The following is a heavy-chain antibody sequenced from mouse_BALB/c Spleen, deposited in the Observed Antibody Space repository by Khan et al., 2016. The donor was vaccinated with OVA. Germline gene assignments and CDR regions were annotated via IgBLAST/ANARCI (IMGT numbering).Heavy chain of an antibody. CDR3: ARAYYRYGGYYDIDD. D-gene: IGHD2-14*01. CDR1: GFSLSSYN. Sequence: QVQLKESGPGLVAPSQSLSITCTVSGFSLSSYNVHWVRQPPGKGLEWLGMIWGGGGTAYNSTLKSRLSTWTDNSKSQVLLKLISLQTDDTAKDYYARAYYRYGGYYDIDDWGQGTSGTVSS. J-gene: IGHJ4*01. CDR2: IWGGGGT. V-gene: IGHV2-6-4*01.